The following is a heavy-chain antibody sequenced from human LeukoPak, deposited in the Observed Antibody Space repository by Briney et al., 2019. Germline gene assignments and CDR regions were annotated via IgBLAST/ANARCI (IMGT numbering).Heavy chain of an antibody. CDR2: ISAYNGNT. Sequence: GASVKVSCKASGYTFTSYGISWVRQAPGQGLEWMGWISAYNGNTNYAQKLQGRVTMTTDTSTSTAYMELRSLRSDDTAVYYCAVIRTYYYDSSGYDYWGQGTLVTVSS. CDR3: AVIRTYYYDSSGYDY. V-gene: IGHV1-18*01. J-gene: IGHJ4*02. D-gene: IGHD3-22*01. CDR1: GYTFTSYG.